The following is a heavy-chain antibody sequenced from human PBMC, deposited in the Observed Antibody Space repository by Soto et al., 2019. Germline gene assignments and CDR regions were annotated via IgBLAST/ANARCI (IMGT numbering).Heavy chain of an antibody. Sequence: SETLSLTCTVSGGSISSYYWSWIRQPAGKGLEWIGRIYTSGSTNYNPSLKSRVTMSVDTSKNQFSLKLSSVTAADTAVYYCARLGGGYSSGYYYDAFDIWGQGTMVTVSS. V-gene: IGHV4-4*07. CDR2: IYTSGST. D-gene: IGHD3-22*01. CDR1: GGSISSYY. J-gene: IGHJ3*02. CDR3: ARLGGGYSSGYYYDAFDI.